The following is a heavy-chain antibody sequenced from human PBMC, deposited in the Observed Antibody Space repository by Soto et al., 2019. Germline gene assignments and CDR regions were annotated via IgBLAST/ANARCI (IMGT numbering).Heavy chain of an antibody. J-gene: IGHJ6*02. CDR1: GGSISSGSYY. Sequence: QVKLQESGPGLVKPSQTLSLTCTVSGGSISSGSYYWSWIRQLPGKGRGWIGYIYYSGSTYYNPSLKSRVTISVDTSKNQFSLKLNSVTAADTAVYYCATRTDYYYGSGSLGGMDVWGQGTTVTVSS. D-gene: IGHD3-10*01. CDR3: ATRTDYYYGSGSLGGMDV. V-gene: IGHV4-31*03. CDR2: IYYSGST.